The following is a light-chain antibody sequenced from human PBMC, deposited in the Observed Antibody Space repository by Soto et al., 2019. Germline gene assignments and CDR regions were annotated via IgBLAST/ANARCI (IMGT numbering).Light chain of an antibody. J-gene: IGLJ3*02. V-gene: IGLV2-14*01. Sequence: QSALTQPASVSGSTGQSITISCTGTSSDVGGYNFVSWYQQHPGKAPRLMIFEVNNRPSGVSDRFSGSKSGNTASLTISGLQAEDEADYYCSSYTFSSTLVVFGGGTQLTVL. CDR1: SSDVGGYNF. CDR2: EVN. CDR3: SSYTFSSTLVV.